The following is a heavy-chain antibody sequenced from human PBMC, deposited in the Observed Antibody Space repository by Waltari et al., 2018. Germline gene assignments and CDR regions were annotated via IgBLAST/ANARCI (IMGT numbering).Heavy chain of an antibody. CDR1: GFTFSSYA. V-gene: IGHV3-23*01. J-gene: IGHJ4*02. CDR2: ISGSGGST. CDR3: AKDGLKGYYYDSSGYLDY. Sequence: EVQLLESGGGLVQPGGSLRLSCAASGFTFSSYAMSWVRQAPGKGLEWVSAISGSGGSTYYADSVKGRFTISRDNSKNTLYLQMNSLRAEDTAVYYCAKDGLKGYYYDSSGYLDYWGQGTLVTVSS. D-gene: IGHD3-22*01.